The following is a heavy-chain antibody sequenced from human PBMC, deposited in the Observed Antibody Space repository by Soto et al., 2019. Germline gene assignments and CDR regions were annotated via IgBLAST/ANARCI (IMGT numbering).Heavy chain of an antibody. CDR1: GFTFSSYA. CDR2: ISYDGSNK. CDR3: ARSYVDIKDAFDI. D-gene: IGHD5-12*01. V-gene: IGHV3-30-3*01. Sequence: PGGSLRLSCAASGFTFSSYAMHWVRQAPGKGLEWVAVISYDGSNKYYADSVKGRFTISRDNSKNTLYLQMNSLRAEDTAVYYCARSYVDIKDAFDIWGQGT. J-gene: IGHJ3*02.